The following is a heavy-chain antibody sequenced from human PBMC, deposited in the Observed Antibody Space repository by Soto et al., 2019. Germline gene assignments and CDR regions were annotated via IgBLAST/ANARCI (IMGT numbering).Heavy chain of an antibody. CDR2: INAGNGNT. J-gene: IGHJ6*02. V-gene: IGHV1-3*01. CDR1: GYTFTSYA. D-gene: IGHD2-2*01. CDR3: AKDFNHGVYCSSTSCYYGMDV. Sequence: APVKVSCKASGYTFTSYAMHWVRQAPGQRLEWMGWINAGNGNTKYSQKFQGRVTITRDTSASTAYMELSSLRSEDTAVYYCAKDFNHGVYCSSTSCYYGMDVWGQGTTVTVSS.